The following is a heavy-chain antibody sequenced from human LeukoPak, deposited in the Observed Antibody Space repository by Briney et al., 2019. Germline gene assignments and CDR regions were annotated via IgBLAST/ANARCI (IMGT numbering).Heavy chain of an antibody. J-gene: IGHJ3*02. Sequence: GGSLRLSCAASGFTFSPYWITWVRQAPGKGLVWVSRINTDGSSTTYADSVKGRFTISRDNAKNTLYLQMNSLRAEDTAVYYCASESGSYLGAIDIWGQGTMVTVSS. V-gene: IGHV3-74*01. CDR3: ASESGSYLGAIDI. CDR1: GFTFSPYW. CDR2: INTDGSST. D-gene: IGHD1-26*01.